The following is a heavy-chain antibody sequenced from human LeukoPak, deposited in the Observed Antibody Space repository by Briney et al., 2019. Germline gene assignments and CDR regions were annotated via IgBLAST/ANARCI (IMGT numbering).Heavy chain of an antibody. CDR1: GGSISISTYY. D-gene: IGHD5-12*01. CDR2: IYYSGST. J-gene: IGHJ5*02. CDR3: ARGGYSAYPRYDWFDP. V-gene: IGHV4-39*07. Sequence: PSETLSLTCTVSGGSISISTYYWGWVRQPPGKGLEWIGSIYYSGSTYYNPSLKSRVTISVDTSKNQLSLKLTSVTAADTAVYYCARGGYSAYPRYDWFDPWGQGTLVTVSS.